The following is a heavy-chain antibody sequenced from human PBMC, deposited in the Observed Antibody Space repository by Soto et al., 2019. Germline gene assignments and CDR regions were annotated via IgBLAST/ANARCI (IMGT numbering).Heavy chain of an antibody. CDR3: ARRAPGTEWLLSVHYYRFGMDV. V-gene: IGHV3-30-3*01. D-gene: IGHD3-3*01. CDR1: AFTFSSYA. Sequence: LVESGGGVVQPGRSLRLSCAASAFTFSSYAVHWVRQAPGEGLEWVAAISYDGSKKYYADSEKGRFTISRDNSKNTLYLQMNSRKTEDTAVYYCARRAPGTEWLLSVHYYRFGMDVWGQGTTVTVSS. J-gene: IGHJ6*02. CDR2: ISYDGSKK.